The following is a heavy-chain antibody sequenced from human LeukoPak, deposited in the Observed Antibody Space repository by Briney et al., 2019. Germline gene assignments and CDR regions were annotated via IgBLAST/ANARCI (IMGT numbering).Heavy chain of an antibody. D-gene: IGHD3-22*01. J-gene: IGHJ3*02. V-gene: IGHV4-59*01. CDR1: GGSIGTSY. Sequence: PSETLSLTCTVSGGSIGTSYWTWIRQPPGRGLEWIGYIYYSGRTSYNSSLRSRVTISVDTSQNQFSLKLSSVTAADTALYYCARGYYYMNSAYYGAFDIWGQGTMVTVSS. CDR2: IYYSGRT. CDR3: ARGYYYMNSAYYGAFDI.